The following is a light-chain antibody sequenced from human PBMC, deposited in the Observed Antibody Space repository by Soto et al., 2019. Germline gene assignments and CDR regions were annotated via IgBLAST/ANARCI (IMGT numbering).Light chain of an antibody. V-gene: IGKV3-15*01. J-gene: IGKJ1*01. Sequence: THSPVTLSLSPGERATLSCRASQSFNSIYLAWYQQKPGQAPRLLIYGASTRATGIPARFSGSGSGTEFTLTISSLQSEDFAVYYCQQYNNWPSWTFGQGTKVDIK. CDR3: QQYNNWPSWT. CDR1: QSFNSIY. CDR2: GAS.